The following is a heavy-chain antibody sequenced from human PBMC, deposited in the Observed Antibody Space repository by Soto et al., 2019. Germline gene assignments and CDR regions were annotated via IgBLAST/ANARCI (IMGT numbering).Heavy chain of an antibody. Sequence: QVQLVESGGGVVQPGRSLRLSCAASGFTFSSYSMHWVRQAPGKGLEWVAVISYDGSNKYYADSVKGRFTISRDNSKNTLYLQMNSLRTEDTAVYYCARDAFKGALEYFQYWGQGTLVTVSS. CDR1: GFTFSSYS. D-gene: IGHD3-16*01. J-gene: IGHJ1*01. CDR2: ISYDGSNK. CDR3: ARDAFKGALEYFQY. V-gene: IGHV3-30-3*01.